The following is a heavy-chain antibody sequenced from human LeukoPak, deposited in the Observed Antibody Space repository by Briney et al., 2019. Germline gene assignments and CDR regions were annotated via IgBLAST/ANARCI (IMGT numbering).Heavy chain of an antibody. CDR2: INPNSGGT. V-gene: IGHV1-2*02. CDR1: GYTFTGYY. D-gene: IGHD2-15*01. Sequence: ASVKVSCKASGYTFTGYYMHWVRQAPGQGLEWMGWINPNSGGTNYAQKFQGRVTMTRDTSISTAYMELSRLRSDDTAVYYCARGGVAHKPYNWFDPWGQGTLVTVSS. J-gene: IGHJ5*02. CDR3: ARGGVAHKPYNWFDP.